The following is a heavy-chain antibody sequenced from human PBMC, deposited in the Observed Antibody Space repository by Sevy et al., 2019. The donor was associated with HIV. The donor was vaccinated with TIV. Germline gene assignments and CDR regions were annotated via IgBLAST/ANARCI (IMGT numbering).Heavy chain of an antibody. D-gene: IGHD3-22*01. J-gene: IGHJ3*02. CDR2: IFRNFRGVDVT. CDR1: GFTFTSYA. CDR3: AGARYDSSGSSYALDI. Sequence: GGSLRLSCTTSGFTFTSYAMNWVRQAPGKGLEWVSTIFRNFRGVDVTYDADSVKGRFTISRDSSRNTLYLQMNSLRAEDTAVYYCAGARYDSSGSSYALDIWGQGTMVTVSS. V-gene: IGHV3-23*01.